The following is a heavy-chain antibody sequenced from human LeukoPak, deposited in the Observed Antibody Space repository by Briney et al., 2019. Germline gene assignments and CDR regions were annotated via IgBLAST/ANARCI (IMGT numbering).Heavy chain of an antibody. Sequence: GGSLRLSCAASGFTFSSYGMHWVRQAPGKGLEWVAVISYDGSNKFYADFVKGRFTISRDNSKNTLYLQMNSLRAEDTAVYYCAKDRGSCSNTSCYCFDYWGQGTLVSVSS. CDR2: ISYDGSNK. CDR3: AKDRGSCSNTSCYCFDY. V-gene: IGHV3-30*18. CDR1: GFTFSSYG. D-gene: IGHD2-2*01. J-gene: IGHJ4*02.